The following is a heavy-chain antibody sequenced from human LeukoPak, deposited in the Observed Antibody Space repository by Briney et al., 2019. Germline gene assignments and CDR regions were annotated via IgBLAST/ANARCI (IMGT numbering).Heavy chain of an antibody. D-gene: IGHD3-10*01. J-gene: IGHJ6*01. CDR1: GFTVISNY. Sequence: GSLRLSCKSSGFTVISNYMSWVRQAPGKGLEWVSVIYSGGGTYYADAAKGRLTISRHNSKNTLYLQMNSLRAEDTAVYYCARDYFYYCGMDVGGEGTTVTVLS. V-gene: IGHV3-53*04. CDR3: ARDYFYYCGMDV. CDR2: IYSGGGT.